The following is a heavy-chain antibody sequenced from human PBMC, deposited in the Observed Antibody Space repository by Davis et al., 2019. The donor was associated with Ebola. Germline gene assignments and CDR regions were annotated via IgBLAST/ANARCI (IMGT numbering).Heavy chain of an antibody. V-gene: IGHV4-34*01. D-gene: IGHD6-19*01. CDR1: GGSFSGYY. CDR2: INHSGST. Sequence: MPSETLSLTCAVYGGSFSGYYWSWIRQPPGKGLEWIGEINHSGSTNYNPSLKSRVTISVDTSKNQFSLNLSSVTAADTAVYYCARPGSGWLYFDYWGQGTLVTVSS. J-gene: IGHJ4*02. CDR3: ARPGSGWLYFDY.